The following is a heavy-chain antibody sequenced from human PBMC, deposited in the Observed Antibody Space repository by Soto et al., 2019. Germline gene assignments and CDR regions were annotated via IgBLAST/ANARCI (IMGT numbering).Heavy chain of an antibody. CDR3: ARAVGGNFAIIIGASYWFDF. CDR2: INPHGGST. V-gene: IGHV1-46*01. D-gene: IGHD3-16*01. Sequence: ASVKVSCKAPGATFTSYYLNWVRKAPGQGLEWMGVINPHGGSTKYAQKFKGRITMTRDTSRSTLYMELSSLKSDDTAIYSCARAVGGNFAIIIGASYWFDFWGQGTLVTVSS. J-gene: IGHJ5*01. CDR1: GATFTSYY.